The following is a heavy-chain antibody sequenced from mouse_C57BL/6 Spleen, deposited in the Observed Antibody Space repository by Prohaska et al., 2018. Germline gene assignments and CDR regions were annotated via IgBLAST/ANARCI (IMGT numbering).Heavy chain of an antibody. J-gene: IGHJ1*03. Sequence: EMKLLQSGGGLVQPGGFLNTSCAAPGIDFSRSWISWIRRTPGKGLKYIGEINPDSSTINYEPSLKDKYIISRDNGKNTLYLQMSKVRSEDTALYYCASPYRDLYLDDQSTETTV. CDR2: INPDSSTI. CDR1: GIDFSRSW. V-gene: IGHV4-1*01. CDR3: ASPYRDLYLDD.